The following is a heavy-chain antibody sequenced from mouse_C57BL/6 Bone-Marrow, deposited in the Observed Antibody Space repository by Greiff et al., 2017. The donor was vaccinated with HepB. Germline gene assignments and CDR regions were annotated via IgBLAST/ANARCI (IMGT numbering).Heavy chain of an antibody. CDR2: ISYDGSN. J-gene: IGHJ4*01. Sequence: VQLKESGPGLVKPSQSLSLTCSVTGYSITSGYYWNWIRQFPGNKLEWMGYISYDGSNNYNPSLKNRISITRDTSQNQFFLKLNSVTTEDTATYYCARGSSGYGAMDYWGQGTSVTGSS. CDR3: ARGSSGYGAMDY. V-gene: IGHV3-6*01. CDR1: GYSITSGYY. D-gene: IGHD3-2*02.